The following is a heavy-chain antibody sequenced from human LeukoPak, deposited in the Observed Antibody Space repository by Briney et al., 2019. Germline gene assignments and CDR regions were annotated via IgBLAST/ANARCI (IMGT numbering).Heavy chain of an antibody. CDR3: ARGEYSSSLRFDY. V-gene: IGHV3-33*01. D-gene: IGHD6-6*01. CDR1: GFTFSSYG. J-gene: IGHJ4*02. Sequence: GGSLRLSCAASGFTFSSYGMHWVRQAPGKGLEWVAVIWYDGSNKYYADSVKGRFTISRDNSKNTLYLQMNSLRAEDTAVYYCARGEYSSSLRFDYWGQGTLVTVSS. CDR2: IWYDGSNK.